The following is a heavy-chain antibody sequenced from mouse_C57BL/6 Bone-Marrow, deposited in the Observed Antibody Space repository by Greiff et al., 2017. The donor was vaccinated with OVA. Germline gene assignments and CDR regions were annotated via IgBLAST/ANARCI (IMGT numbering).Heavy chain of an antibody. CDR3: AREGYYGGSPFDY. D-gene: IGHD1-1*01. J-gene: IGHJ2*01. Sequence: EVMLVESGGGLVKPGGSLKLSCAASGFTFSSYAMSWVRQTPEQRLEWVATISDGGSYTNYPDNVKGRFTISRDNAKNNLYLQMSHLKSEDTAMYYCAREGYYGGSPFDYWGQGTTLTVSS. V-gene: IGHV5-4*01. CDR2: ISDGGSYT. CDR1: GFTFSSYA.